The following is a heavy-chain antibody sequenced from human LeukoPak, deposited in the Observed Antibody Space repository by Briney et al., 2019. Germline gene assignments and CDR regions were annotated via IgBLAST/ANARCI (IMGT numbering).Heavy chain of an antibody. CDR3: ARRPNSPDDAFDI. Sequence: PSGTLSLTCTVSGVSISSGDYYWSWIRQPPGKGLEWIGYIHYSGGTYYNPSLKSRVTISVDTSKNQFSLKLSSVTAADTAVYYCARRPNSPDDAFDIWGQGTMVTVSS. V-gene: IGHV4-30-4*01. CDR1: GVSISSGDYY. D-gene: IGHD2-21*01. J-gene: IGHJ3*02. CDR2: IHYSGGT.